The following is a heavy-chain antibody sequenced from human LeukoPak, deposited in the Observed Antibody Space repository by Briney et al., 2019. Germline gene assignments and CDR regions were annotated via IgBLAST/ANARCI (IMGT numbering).Heavy chain of an antibody. CDR1: GGSFSGYY. D-gene: IGHD2-15*01. Sequence: SETLSLTRAVYGGSFSGYYWSWIRQPPGKGLEWIGEINHSGSTNYNPSLKSRVTISVDTSKNQFSLKLSSVIAADTAVYYCARGPPVVVVAATPSCGMDVWGQGTTVTVSS. CDR2: INHSGST. V-gene: IGHV4-34*01. CDR3: ARGPPVVVVAATPSCGMDV. J-gene: IGHJ6*02.